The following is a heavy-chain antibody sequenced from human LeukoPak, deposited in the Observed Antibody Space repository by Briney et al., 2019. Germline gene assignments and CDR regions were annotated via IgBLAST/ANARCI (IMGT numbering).Heavy chain of an antibody. D-gene: IGHD5-18*01. CDR3: ARTSYGTGWFDP. J-gene: IGHJ5*02. CDR2: IYTSGST. Sequence: SETLSLTCTVSGGSISSGSYYWSWIRQPAGKGLEWIGRIYTSGSTNYNPSLKSRVTISVDTSKNQFSLKLSFVTAADTAVYYCARTSYGTGWFDPWGQGTLVTVSS. CDR1: GGSISSGSYY. V-gene: IGHV4-61*02.